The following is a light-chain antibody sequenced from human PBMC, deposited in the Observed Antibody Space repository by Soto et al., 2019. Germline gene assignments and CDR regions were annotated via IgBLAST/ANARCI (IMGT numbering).Light chain of an antibody. CDR3: QQYESLPRT. Sequence: EIQMTQSPSTLSASVGDRVTLTCRASQSISNCLAWYQQKPGKAPKLFIFKASTLEIGIPSRFSGSGSGTEFTLSISSLQSDDFATYYCQQYESLPRTFGQGTKVEIK. CDR1: QSISNC. V-gene: IGKV1-5*03. CDR2: KAS. J-gene: IGKJ1*01.